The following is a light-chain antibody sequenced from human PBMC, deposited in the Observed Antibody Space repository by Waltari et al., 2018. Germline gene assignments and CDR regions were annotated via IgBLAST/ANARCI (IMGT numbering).Light chain of an antibody. CDR1: QSVLYRSTNKNY. J-gene: IGKJ1*01. V-gene: IGKV4-1*01. Sequence: DIVMTHSSESLAVSLGGRATTNCSSGQSVLYRSTNKNYLTWYQQKPGQTPKLLIYWASTRESGVPDRFSGSGSGTDFTLTISSLQAEDVAVYYCQQYYSIPPTFGQGTNVEIK. CDR2: WAS. CDR3: QQYYSIPPT.